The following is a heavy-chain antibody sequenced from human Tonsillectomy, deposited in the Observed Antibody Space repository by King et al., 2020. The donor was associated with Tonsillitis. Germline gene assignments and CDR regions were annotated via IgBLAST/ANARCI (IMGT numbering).Heavy chain of an antibody. Sequence: LQLVQSGAEVKKPGSSVKVSCKASGGSLSTYAISWVRQAPGQGLEWMGRIVPFLDITNYAPAFEGRLTITGDKSTSTAYMELSSLSSEDTAVYYCARGAGGPSGDAFDIWGQGTVVTVSS. V-gene: IGHV1-69*04. D-gene: IGHD2-8*02. CDR1: GGSLSTYA. CDR2: IVPFLDIT. CDR3: ARGAGGPSGDAFDI. J-gene: IGHJ3*02.